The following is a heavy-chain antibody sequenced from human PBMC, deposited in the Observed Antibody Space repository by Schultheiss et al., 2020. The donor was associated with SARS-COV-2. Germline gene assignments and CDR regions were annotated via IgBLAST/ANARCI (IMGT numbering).Heavy chain of an antibody. Sequence: GGSLRLSCAASGFTVSGNYMSWVRQAPGKGLEWVSVISGSGGSTYYADSVKGRFTISRDNSKNTLYLQMNSLRAEDTAVYYCASEGGRWVWGQGTTVTVSS. CDR2: ISGSGGST. D-gene: IGHD3-16*01. CDR1: GFTVSGNY. J-gene: IGHJ6*02. CDR3: ASEGGRWV. V-gene: IGHV3-23*01.